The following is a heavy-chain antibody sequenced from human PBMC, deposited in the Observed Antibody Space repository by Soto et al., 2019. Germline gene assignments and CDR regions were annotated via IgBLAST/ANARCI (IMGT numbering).Heavy chain of an antibody. CDR1: GYTFTSYY. V-gene: IGHV1-69*13. D-gene: IGHD3-10*01. CDR2: IIPIFGTA. J-gene: IGHJ4*02. CDR3: ARAPWSGSYYRDY. Sequence: SVKVSCKASGYTFTSYYMHWVRQAPGQGLEWMGIIIPIFGTANYAQKSQGRVTITADESTSTAYMELSSLRSEDTAVYYCARAPWSGSYYRDYWGQGTLVTVSS.